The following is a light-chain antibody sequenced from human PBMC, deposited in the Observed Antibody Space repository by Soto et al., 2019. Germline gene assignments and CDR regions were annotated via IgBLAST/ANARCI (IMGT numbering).Light chain of an antibody. Sequence: QSALTQPPSASGSPGQSVTISCAGTSSDVGGYNYVSWYQQHPGKAPQLMIYEVTKRPSGVPARFSGSKSGNTASLTVSGLQADDEAEYYCSSYAGNNNLVFGGGTKLTVL. CDR2: EVT. V-gene: IGLV2-8*01. CDR1: SSDVGGYNY. J-gene: IGLJ2*01. CDR3: SSYAGNNNLV.